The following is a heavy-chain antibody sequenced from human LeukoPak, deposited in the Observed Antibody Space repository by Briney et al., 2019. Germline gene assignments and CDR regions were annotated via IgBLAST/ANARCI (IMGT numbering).Heavy chain of an antibody. V-gene: IGHV4-39*01. CDR1: GGSISSNNFY. CDR3: ARSHYYDSSGSHNNWFDP. CDR2: IYSGGST. J-gene: IGHJ5*02. D-gene: IGHD3-22*01. Sequence: SETLSLTCTVSGGSISSNNFYGGLIRQPPGKGLEWIGSIYSGGSTFYNPSLKSRVTLSVDTSKNQFSLKLSSVTAADTAVYYCARSHYYDSSGSHNNWFDPWGQGTLVTVSS.